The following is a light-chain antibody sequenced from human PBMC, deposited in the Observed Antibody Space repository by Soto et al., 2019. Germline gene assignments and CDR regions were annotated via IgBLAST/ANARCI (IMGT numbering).Light chain of an antibody. V-gene: IGKV3-20*01. CDR3: QQYGGSPLIT. CDR2: GAS. CDR1: QSVRSDS. J-gene: IGKJ5*01. Sequence: EVVLTQSPGTLSLSLGERVTLSCRASQSVRSDSLAWYQQKPGQAPRLLIYGASNRATGIPDRFSGSGSGTGFSLAISRLEPEDFAVYYCQQYGGSPLITFGQGTRLEIK.